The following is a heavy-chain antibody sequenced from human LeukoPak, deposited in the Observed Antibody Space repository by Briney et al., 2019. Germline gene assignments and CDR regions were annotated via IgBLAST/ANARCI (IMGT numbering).Heavy chain of an antibody. V-gene: IGHV1-18*01. CDR1: GYTFTSYG. J-gene: IGHJ4*02. CDR3: ASHEIQLWSPTLDY. Sequence: ASVKVSCKASGYTFTSYGISWVRQAPGLGLEWMGWISAYNGNTNYAQKLQGRVTMTTDTSTSTAYMELRSLRSDDTAVYYCASHEIQLWSPTLDYWGQGTLVTVSS. D-gene: IGHD5-18*01. CDR2: ISAYNGNT.